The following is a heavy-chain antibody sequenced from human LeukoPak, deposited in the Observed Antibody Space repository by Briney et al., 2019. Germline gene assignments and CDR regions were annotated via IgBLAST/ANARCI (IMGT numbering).Heavy chain of an antibody. J-gene: IGHJ3*01. CDR1: GFTFSDHY. CDR2: ITSTSSTI. Sequence: PGGSLRLSCAASGFTFSDHYMDWVRQAPGKGLEWVSYITSTSSTIYYADSVKGRFTISRDNARNSLYLQMNSLRAEDTAVYYCARAAHYYDSGGFLPEAFDVWGQGTMVTVSS. V-gene: IGHV3-11*04. CDR3: ARAAHYYDSGGFLPEAFDV. D-gene: IGHD3-22*01.